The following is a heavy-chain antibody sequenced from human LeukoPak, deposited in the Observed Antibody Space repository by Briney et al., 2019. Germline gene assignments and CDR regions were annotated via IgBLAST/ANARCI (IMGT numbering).Heavy chain of an antibody. Sequence: GGSLRLSCAASGFTFSGSALHWVRQASGKGLEWVGRIRSTANGYATAYAASVKGRFTISRDDSKNTLYLQMNSLRAEDTAVYYCAKWGYCSGGSCSPLSNWFDPWGQGTLVTVSS. CDR1: GFTFSGSA. D-gene: IGHD2-15*01. CDR2: IRSTANGYAT. J-gene: IGHJ5*02. V-gene: IGHV3-73*01. CDR3: AKWGYCSGGSCSPLSNWFDP.